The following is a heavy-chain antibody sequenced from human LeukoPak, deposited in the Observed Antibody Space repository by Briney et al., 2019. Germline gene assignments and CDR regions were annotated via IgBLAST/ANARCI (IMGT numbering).Heavy chain of an antibody. CDR3: ARSGGLQKFDY. D-gene: IGHD4-11*01. CDR2: IWFDGSNK. Sequence: GGSLRLSCVASGITFSNYGMHWVRQAPGKGLEWVAGIWFDGSNKNYVDSVKGRFTISRDTSKNTLYLQMNSLRAEDTAVYYCARSGGLQKFDYWGQGTLVTVSS. V-gene: IGHV3-33*01. CDR1: GITFSNYG. J-gene: IGHJ4*02.